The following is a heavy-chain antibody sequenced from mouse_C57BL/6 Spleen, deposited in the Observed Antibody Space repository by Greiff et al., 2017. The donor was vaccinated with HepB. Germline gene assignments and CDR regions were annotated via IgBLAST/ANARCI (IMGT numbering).Heavy chain of an antibody. D-gene: IGHD2-1*01. CDR2: IDPETGGT. V-gene: IGHV1-15*01. J-gene: IGHJ2*01. CDR1: GYTFTDYE. Sequence: VQLQQSGAELVRPGASVTLSCKASGYTFTDYEMHWVKQTPVHGLEWIGAIDPETGGTAYNQKFKGKAILTADKSSSTAYMELRSLTSEDSAVYYCTREVYGNYFDYWGQGTTLTVSS. CDR3: TREVYGNYFDY.